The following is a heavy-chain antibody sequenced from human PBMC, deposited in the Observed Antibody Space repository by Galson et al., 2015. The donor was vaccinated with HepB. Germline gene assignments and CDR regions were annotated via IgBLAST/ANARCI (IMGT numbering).Heavy chain of an antibody. D-gene: IGHD6-13*01. Sequence: SLRLSCAESGLTFSTHGMHWVRQAPGKGLEWVAVIWCDGSNKNYADSVKGRFTIFRDNSNNMLYLQMNSLRAEDTAVYYCARERINIADEGSALDIWGKGKMVTVSS. V-gene: IGHV3-33*01. J-gene: IGHJ3*02. CDR3: ARERINIADEGSALDI. CDR2: IWCDGSNK. CDR1: GLTFSTHG.